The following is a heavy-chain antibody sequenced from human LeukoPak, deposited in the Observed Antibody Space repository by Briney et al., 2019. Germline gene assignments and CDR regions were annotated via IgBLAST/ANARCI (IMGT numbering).Heavy chain of an antibody. Sequence: GGSLRLSCAASGFTFSSYSMTWVRQAPGKGLEWVSSISSSSSYIYYADSVKGRFTISRDNAKNSLYLQMNSLRAEDTAVYYCARDLLHYYDSSGYYWGQGTLVTVSS. CDR3: ARDLLHYYDSSGYY. CDR2: ISSSSSYI. V-gene: IGHV3-21*01. D-gene: IGHD3-22*01. CDR1: GFTFSSYS. J-gene: IGHJ4*02.